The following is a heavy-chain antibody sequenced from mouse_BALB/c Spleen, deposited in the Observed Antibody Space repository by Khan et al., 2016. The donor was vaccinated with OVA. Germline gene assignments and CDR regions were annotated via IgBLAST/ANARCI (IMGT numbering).Heavy chain of an antibody. CDR2: ILAGGST. V-gene: IGHV2-9*02. CDR3: ARLEDI. D-gene: IGHD1-3*01. Sequence: QVQLKESGPGLVAPSQCLSITCTVSGFSLTSYGVYWVRQPLGKGLEWLGVILAGGSTNYYSALMSRLIFSKDNSKSHVFLIINSFQTDDTNVYYYARLEDIWGQGTTVTVSA. CDR1: GFSLTSYG. J-gene: IGHJ2*01.